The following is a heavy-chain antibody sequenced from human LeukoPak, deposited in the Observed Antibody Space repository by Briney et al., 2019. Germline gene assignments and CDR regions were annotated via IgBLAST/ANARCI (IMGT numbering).Heavy chain of an antibody. V-gene: IGHV3-7*01. Sequence: GGSLRLSCAASGFTFSSYWMSWVRQAPGKGLEWVANIKQDESEKYYVDSVKGRFTISRDNAKNSLYLQMNSLRAEDTAVYYCARFEDYDILTGFDYWGQGTLVTVSS. J-gene: IGHJ4*02. CDR1: GFTFSSYW. D-gene: IGHD3-9*01. CDR3: ARFEDYDILTGFDY. CDR2: IKQDESEK.